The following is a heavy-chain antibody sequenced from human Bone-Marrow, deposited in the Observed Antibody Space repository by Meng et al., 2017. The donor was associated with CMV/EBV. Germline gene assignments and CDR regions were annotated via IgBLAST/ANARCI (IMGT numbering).Heavy chain of an antibody. D-gene: IGHD2-2*01. CDR2: ISSSGSTI. CDR3: ADIPYICSSTSCYEGYYDGMDV. Sequence: LSLTCAASGFTFSDYYMSWIRQAPGKGLEWVSYISSSGSTIYYADSVKGRFTISRDNAKNSLYLQMNSLRAEDTAVYYCADIPYICSSTSCYEGYYDGMDVWGQGTTVTVSS. CDR1: GFTFSDYY. J-gene: IGHJ6*02. V-gene: IGHV3-11*01.